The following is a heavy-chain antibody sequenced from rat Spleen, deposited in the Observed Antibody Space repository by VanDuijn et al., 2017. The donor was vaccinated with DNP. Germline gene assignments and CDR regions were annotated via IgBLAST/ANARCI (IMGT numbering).Heavy chain of an antibody. Sequence: EVQLQASGPGLVKPSQSLSLTCSVTGFSITSNYRWNWIRKFPGNKLEWMGYISYSGSTGYNPSLKSRISITRDTSKRQFFLQLNSVTTEDTATYYCARWSRYFDYWGQGVMVTVSS. J-gene: IGHJ2*01. CDR3: ARWSRYFDY. CDR1: GFSITSNY. V-gene: IGHV3-1*01. CDR2: ISYSGST.